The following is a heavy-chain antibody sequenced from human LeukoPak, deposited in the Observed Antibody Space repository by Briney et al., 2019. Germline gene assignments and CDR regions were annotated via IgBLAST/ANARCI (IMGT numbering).Heavy chain of an antibody. CDR3: AGDSTGYYWAY. CDR1: GFTFSGYW. CDR2: IKQDGGEK. J-gene: IGHJ4*02. V-gene: IGHV3-7*01. Sequence: GGSLRLSCAASGFTFSGYWMSWVRQAPGNGLEWVANIKQDGGEKYYVDSVKGRFTISRDNAKNSLYLQMNSLRAEDTAVYYCAGDSTGYYWAYWGQGTLVTVSS. D-gene: IGHD3-22*01.